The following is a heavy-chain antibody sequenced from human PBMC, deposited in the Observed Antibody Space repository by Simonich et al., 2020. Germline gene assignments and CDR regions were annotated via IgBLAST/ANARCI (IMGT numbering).Heavy chain of an antibody. J-gene: IGHJ3*02. CDR1: GFTFSSYW. V-gene: IGHV3-74*01. CDR3: ARDYSNYDAFDI. Sequence: EVQLVESGGGLVQPGGSLRLSCAASGFTFSSYWMHWVRQAPGKGLVGVSRSNSDGSSTSYADSVKGRFTISRVNAKNTLYLQMNSLRAEDTAVYYCARDYSNYDAFDIWGQGTMVTVSS. D-gene: IGHD4-4*01. CDR2: SNSDGSST.